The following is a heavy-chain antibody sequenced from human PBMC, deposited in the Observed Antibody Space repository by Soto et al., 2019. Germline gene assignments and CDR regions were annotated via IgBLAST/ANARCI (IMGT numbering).Heavy chain of an antibody. CDR3: AKDKAYSSGWYYFDY. CDR2: ISWDGGST. CDR1: GFTFDDYT. V-gene: IGHV3-43*01. Sequence: EVQLVESGGVVVQPGGSLRLSCAASGFTFDDYTMHWVRQAPGKGLEWVSLISWDGGSTYYADSVKGRFTISRDNSKNSLYLQMNSLRTEDTALYYCAKDKAYSSGWYYFDYWGQGTLVTVSS. D-gene: IGHD6-19*01. J-gene: IGHJ4*02.